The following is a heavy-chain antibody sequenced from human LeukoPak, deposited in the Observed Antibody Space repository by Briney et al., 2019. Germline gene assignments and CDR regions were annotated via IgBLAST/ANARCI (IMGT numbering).Heavy chain of an antibody. CDR2: ISNSGSTI. J-gene: IGHJ6*03. D-gene: IGHD1-1*01. CDR1: GFTFSSYE. CDR3: ARGDWNDGKGYYYYYYMDV. V-gene: IGHV3-48*03. Sequence: PGGSLRLSCAASGFTFSSYEMNWVRQAPGKGLEWVSYISNSGSTIDYADSVKGRFTISRDNAKNSLYLQMNSLRAEDTAVYYCARGDWNDGKGYYYYYYMDVWGKGTTVTVSS.